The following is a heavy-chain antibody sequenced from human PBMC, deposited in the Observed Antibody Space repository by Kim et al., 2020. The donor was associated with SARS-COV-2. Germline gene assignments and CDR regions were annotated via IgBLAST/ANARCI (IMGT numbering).Heavy chain of an antibody. D-gene: IGHD5-12*01. V-gene: IGHV3-48*02. CDR3: ASNKTYSDYDFDY. Sequence: ADSVKGRFTISRDNAKNSLFLQMNSLRDEDTAVYYCASNKTYSDYDFDYWGQGTLVTVSS. J-gene: IGHJ4*02.